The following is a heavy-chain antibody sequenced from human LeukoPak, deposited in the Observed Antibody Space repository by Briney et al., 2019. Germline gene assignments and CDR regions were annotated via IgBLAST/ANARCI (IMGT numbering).Heavy chain of an antibody. J-gene: IGHJ4*02. CDR3: TRDTGCSGGTCYSFYDS. CDR1: XFXFSTYW. D-gene: IGHD2-15*01. Sequence: PGGSLRLXXXXXXFXFSTYWMTWVRQAPGKGLEWVANIKEDGSEKYYVDSVKGRFTISRDNAKNSLYLQMNTLRAEDTAVYYCTRDTGCSGGTCYSFYDSWGQGTLVTVSS. CDR2: IKEDGSEK. V-gene: IGHV3-7*01.